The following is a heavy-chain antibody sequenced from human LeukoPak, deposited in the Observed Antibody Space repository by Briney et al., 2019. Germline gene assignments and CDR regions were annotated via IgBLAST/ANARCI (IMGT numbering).Heavy chain of an antibody. CDR1: GFNFNTNN. CDR2: ISSSSSYT. Sequence: GGSLRLSCAASGFNFNTNNMDWVRQAPGKGLEWVSSISSSSSYTYYADSVKGRFAISRDNAKNTLYLQMNSLRAEDTAVYYCAKDAIYYDSSFDYWGQGTLVTVSS. J-gene: IGHJ4*02. V-gene: IGHV3-21*01. CDR3: AKDAIYYDSSFDY. D-gene: IGHD3-22*01.